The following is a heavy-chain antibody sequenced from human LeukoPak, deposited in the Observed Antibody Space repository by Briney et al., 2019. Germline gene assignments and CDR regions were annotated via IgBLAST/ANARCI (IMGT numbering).Heavy chain of an antibody. Sequence: ASVKVSCKASGYTFTGYYMHWVRQAPGQGLEWMGRINPNSGGTNYAQKFQGRVTMTSDTSISTAYMELSRLRSDDTAVYYCAREVRSTSCHFDYWGQGTLVTVSS. CDR2: INPNSGGT. CDR1: GYTFTGYY. D-gene: IGHD2-2*01. J-gene: IGHJ4*02. CDR3: AREVRSTSCHFDY. V-gene: IGHV1-2*06.